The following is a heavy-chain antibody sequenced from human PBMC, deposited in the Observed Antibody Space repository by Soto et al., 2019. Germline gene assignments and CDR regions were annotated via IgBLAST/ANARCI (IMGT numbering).Heavy chain of an antibody. CDR3: ARANYSYYYYYGMDV. CDR2: IIPIFGTA. CDR1: VGTFSSYA. D-gene: IGHD1-7*01. J-gene: IGHJ6*02. V-gene: IGHV1-69*06. Sequence: QVQLVQSGAEVKKPGSSVKVSCKASVGTFSSYAISWVRQAPGQGLEWMGGIIPIFGTANYAQKFQGRVTTTAGKSTSTAYMELSSLRSEDTAVYYCARANYSYYYYYGMDVWGQGTTVTVSS.